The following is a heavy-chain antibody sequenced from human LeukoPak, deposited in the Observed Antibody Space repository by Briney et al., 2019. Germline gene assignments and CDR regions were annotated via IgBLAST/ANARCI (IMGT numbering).Heavy chain of an antibody. CDR1: GASISSSSYY. Sequence: PSETLSLTCSVSGASISSSSYYWGWIRQPPGKGLEWIGSIYHSGSTYYNPSLKSRVTISVDTSKNQFSLKLNSVTATDTAVYYCARTHPDYYYYYMDVWGKGTTVTVSS. J-gene: IGHJ6*03. CDR2: IYHSGST. CDR3: ARTHPDYYYYYMDV. V-gene: IGHV4-39*07.